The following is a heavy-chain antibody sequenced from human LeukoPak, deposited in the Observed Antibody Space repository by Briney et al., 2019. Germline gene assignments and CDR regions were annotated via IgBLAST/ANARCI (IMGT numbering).Heavy chain of an antibody. CDR2: IYHSGST. Sequence: PSGTLSLTCAVSGASISSTYWWSWVRQPPGKGLEWIGEIYHSGSTNYNPSLKSRVTISIDKSKNQFSLMLYSVTAADTAVYYCARSRYGDLDYWGQGTLVTVSS. V-gene: IGHV4-4*02. J-gene: IGHJ4*02. D-gene: IGHD4-17*01. CDR3: ARSRYGDLDY. CDR1: GASISSTYW.